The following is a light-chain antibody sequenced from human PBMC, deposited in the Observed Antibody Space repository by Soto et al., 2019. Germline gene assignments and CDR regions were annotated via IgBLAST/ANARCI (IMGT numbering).Light chain of an antibody. V-gene: IGLV1-51*01. Sequence: QSVLTQPPSVSAAPGQTVTISCSGSSSNIGNNYLSWYQHVPGTAPKLLIYDNNRRPSGIPDRFSGSKTGTSATLGITGLQTGDEADYYCGTWDTSLNSAVFGGGTKLTVL. CDR3: GTWDTSLNSAV. J-gene: IGLJ2*01. CDR1: SSNIGNNY. CDR2: DNN.